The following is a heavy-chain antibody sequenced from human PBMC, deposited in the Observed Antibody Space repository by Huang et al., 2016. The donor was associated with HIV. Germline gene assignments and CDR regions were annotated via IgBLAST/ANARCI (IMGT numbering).Heavy chain of an antibody. Sequence: EEQLVQSGAEVKKPGESLKISCEGSGYSFAKYWIGWVGQMPGKGLGWMGSIYPDDPDTRYSPSSKGQVSSSANKSISTAYLQWSSLKASDTAMYYCARLDTARNYYYYGLDVWGQGTSVIVSS. CDR1: GYSFAKYW. D-gene: IGHD5-18*01. CDR3: ARLDTARNYYYYGLDV. J-gene: IGHJ6*02. CDR2: IYPDDPDT. V-gene: IGHV5-51*01.